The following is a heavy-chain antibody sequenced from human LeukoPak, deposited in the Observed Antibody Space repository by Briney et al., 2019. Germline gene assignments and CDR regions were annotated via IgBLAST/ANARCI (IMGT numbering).Heavy chain of an antibody. V-gene: IGHV3-15*05. CDR2: IYRNADGGTT. CDR3: TTDSYCSTTTCYASSNYYYGLDA. D-gene: IGHD2-2*01. J-gene: IGHJ6*02. Sequence: AGGSLRLSCAASGFTFSNAWMTWVRQAPGKGLEWVGRIYRNADGGTTDYAAPVKGRFTISRDDSKNTLYLQMNSLKTEDTAVYYCTTDSYCSTTTCYASSNYYYGLDAWGQGTSVTVSS. CDR1: GFTFSNAW.